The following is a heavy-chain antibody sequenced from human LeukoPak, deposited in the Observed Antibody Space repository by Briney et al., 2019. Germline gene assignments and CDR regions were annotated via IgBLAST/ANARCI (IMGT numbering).Heavy chain of an antibody. CDR3: ASENCDILTGYYDRPGGYYYYYGMDV. Sequence: ASVKVSCKASGYTFTSYAMHWVRQAPGQRLEWMGWINAGNGNTKYSQKFQGRVTITRDTSASTAYMELSSLRSEDTAVYYCASENCDILTGYYDRPGGYYYYYGMDVWGKGTTVTVSS. J-gene: IGHJ6*04. D-gene: IGHD3-9*01. CDR1: GYTFTSYA. CDR2: INAGNGNT. V-gene: IGHV1-3*01.